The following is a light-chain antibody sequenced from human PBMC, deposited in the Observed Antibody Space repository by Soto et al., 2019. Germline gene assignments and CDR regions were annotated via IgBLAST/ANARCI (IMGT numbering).Light chain of an antibody. V-gene: IGKV3-20*01. CDR3: QQYGSSPE. CDR1: QSVSNNY. J-gene: IGKJ1*01. Sequence: EIVLTQSPGTLSLSPGERATLSCRASQSVSNNYLAWYQQKPGQAPRLLIYGASSRATGIPDRFSGSGSGTDFTLTISRLEPEDFAVYYCQQYGSSPEFGQGTKVDI. CDR2: GAS.